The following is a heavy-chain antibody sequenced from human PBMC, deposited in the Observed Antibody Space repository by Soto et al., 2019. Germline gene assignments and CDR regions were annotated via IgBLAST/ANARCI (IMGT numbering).Heavy chain of an antibody. D-gene: IGHD3-16*01. CDR2: SNPNSGDT. J-gene: IGHJ6*02. Sequence: ASVKVSCKASGYSFTGYYIQWVRQAPGQGLEWMGWSNPNSGDTNYAQKFQGRVTMTRDTSIRTAYMELSRLKFDDTAVYYCGRPDIEYAYGYALDVWGQGTTVTVSS. CDR1: GYSFTGYY. CDR3: GRPDIEYAYGYALDV. V-gene: IGHV1-2*02.